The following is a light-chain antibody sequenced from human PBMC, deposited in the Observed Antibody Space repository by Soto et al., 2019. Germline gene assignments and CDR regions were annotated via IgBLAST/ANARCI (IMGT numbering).Light chain of an antibody. V-gene: IGLV2-23*01. CDR2: EGN. CDR1: SSDVGSYNL. J-gene: IGLJ1*01. CDR3: CSYAGTNTFV. Sequence: QSVLTQPASVSGSPGQSITISCTGYSSDVGSYNLVSWYQQHPGKAPKLMIYEGNKRPSGVSNRFSGSKSSKTASLTSSGLQTEDVSDYYCCSYAGTNTFVFGTGTKVTVL.